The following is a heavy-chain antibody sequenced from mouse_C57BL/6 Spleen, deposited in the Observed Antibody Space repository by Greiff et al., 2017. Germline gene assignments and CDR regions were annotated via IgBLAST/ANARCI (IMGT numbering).Heavy chain of an antibody. CDR3: ARSMRNGNLDY. CDR2: INPNNGGP. J-gene: IGHJ2*01. D-gene: IGHD2-1*01. Sequence: VQLKQSGPELVKPGASVKIPCTASGYTFTDSNMDWVKQSHGKSLEWIGDINPNNGGPIYNQKFKGKATLTVDKSSSTAYMELRCLTSEDTAVYYCARSMRNGNLDYWGQGTTRTVSS. CDR1: GYTFTDSN. V-gene: IGHV1-18*01.